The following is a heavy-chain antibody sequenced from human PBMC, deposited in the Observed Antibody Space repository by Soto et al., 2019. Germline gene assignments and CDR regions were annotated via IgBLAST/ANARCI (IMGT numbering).Heavy chain of an antibody. CDR3: ARDMGYFDWLLTSQSFDY. J-gene: IGHJ4*02. CDR2: IIPIFGTA. V-gene: IGHV1-69*13. D-gene: IGHD3-9*01. Sequence: ASVKVXCKASGGTFSSYAISWVRQAPGQGLEWMGGIIPIFGTANYAQKFQGRVTITADESTSTAYMELSSLRSEDTAVYYCARDMGYFDWLLTSQSFDYWGQGTLVTVSS. CDR1: GGTFSSYA.